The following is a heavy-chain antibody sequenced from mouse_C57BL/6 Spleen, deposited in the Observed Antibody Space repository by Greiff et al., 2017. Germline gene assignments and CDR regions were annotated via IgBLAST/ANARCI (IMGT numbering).Heavy chain of an antibody. CDR2: IYPRDGST. Sequence: VKLMESDAELVKPGASVKISCKVSGYTFTDHTIHWMKQRPEQGLEWIGYIYPRDGSTKYNEKFKGKATLTADKSSSTAYMQLNSLTSEDSAVYFCARSYYYGSSGFAYWGQGTLVTVSA. D-gene: IGHD1-1*01. CDR3: ARSYYYGSSGFAY. CDR1: GYTFTDHT. J-gene: IGHJ3*01. V-gene: IGHV1-78*01.